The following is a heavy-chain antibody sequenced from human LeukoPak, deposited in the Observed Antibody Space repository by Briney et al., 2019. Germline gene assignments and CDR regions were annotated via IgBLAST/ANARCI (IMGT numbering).Heavy chain of an antibody. D-gene: IGHD3-22*01. CDR1: GFTFSSYA. CDR3: AKDLGGHSYYDSSGYQTYFDY. V-gene: IGHV3-23*01. J-gene: IGHJ4*02. Sequence: GGYLRLSCAASGFTFSSYAMSWVRQAPGKELEWVSAISGSGGSTYYADSVKGRFTISRDNSKNTLYLQMNSLRAEDTAVYYCAKDLGGHSYYDSSGYQTYFDYWGQGTLVTVSS. CDR2: ISGSGGST.